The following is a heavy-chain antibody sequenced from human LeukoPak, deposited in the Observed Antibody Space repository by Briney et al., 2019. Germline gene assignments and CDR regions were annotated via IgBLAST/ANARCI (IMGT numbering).Heavy chain of an antibody. J-gene: IGHJ4*02. CDR1: GYTFTSYA. Sequence: ASVKVSCKASGYTFTSYAMHWVRQAPGQRLEWMGWINAGNGNTKYSQKFQGRVTITRDTSASTAYMELSSLRSEDTAEYYCARGVLRFLEWLSFPDYWGQGTLVTVSS. D-gene: IGHD3-3*01. CDR2: INAGNGNT. V-gene: IGHV1-3*01. CDR3: ARGVLRFLEWLSFPDY.